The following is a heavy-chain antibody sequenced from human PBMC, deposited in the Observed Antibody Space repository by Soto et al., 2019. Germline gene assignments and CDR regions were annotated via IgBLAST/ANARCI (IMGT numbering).Heavy chain of an antibody. J-gene: IGHJ4*02. CDR1: GGSISSGGYY. Sequence: SETLSLTCTVSGGSISSGGYYWSWIRQHPGKGLEWIGYIYYSGSTYYNPSLKSRVTISVDTSKNQFSLKLSSVTAADTAVYYCARGAVAGTSYFDYWGQGTLVTVSS. CDR3: ARGAVAGTSYFDY. CDR2: IYYSGST. V-gene: IGHV4-31*03. D-gene: IGHD6-19*01.